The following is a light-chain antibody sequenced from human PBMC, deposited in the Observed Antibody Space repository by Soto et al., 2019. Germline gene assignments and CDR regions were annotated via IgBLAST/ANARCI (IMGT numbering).Light chain of an antibody. CDR3: QQYSSFPWT. CDR2: QAS. CDR1: QSISSW. J-gene: IGKJ1*01. V-gene: IGKV1-5*03. Sequence: DLQMTQSPSTLSASVGDRVTITCRASQSISSWLAWCQQKPGKAPKLLIYQASVLESGVPSRFSGSGSGTEFTLTISSLQPDDFATYYCQQYSSFPWTFGQGTKVEIK.